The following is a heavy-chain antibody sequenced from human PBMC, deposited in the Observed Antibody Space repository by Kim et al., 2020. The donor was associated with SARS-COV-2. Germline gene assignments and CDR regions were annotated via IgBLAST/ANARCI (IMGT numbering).Heavy chain of an antibody. J-gene: IGHJ4*02. CDR2: ISAYNGNT. D-gene: IGHD5-12*01. CDR1: GYTFTSYG. V-gene: IGHV1-18*01. Sequence: ASVKVSCKASGYTFTSYGISWVRQAPGQGLEWMGWISAYNGNTDYTQKVQGRVTLTTDTSTRTTYMELRSLRSDDTAVYYCARDLRTYSGYDLGYYFDYWGQGSLVTVSS. CDR3: ARDLRTYSGYDLGYYFDY.